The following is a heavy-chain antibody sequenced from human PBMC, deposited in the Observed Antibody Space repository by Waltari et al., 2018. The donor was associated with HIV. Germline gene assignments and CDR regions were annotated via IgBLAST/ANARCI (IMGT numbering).Heavy chain of an antibody. J-gene: IGHJ5*02. CDR1: NSSISAKH. CDR2: IYPDDTT. CDR3: ATGVRYYGP. D-gene: IGHD3-22*01. Sequence: EVLLAESGGGLIQPGGSLGLSCPAPNSSISAKHVTWIRQAPGGSLEWVAVIYPDDTTHYADSVSGRFTISRAKSRTKVFLLMNSLFVDDTATYFCATGVRYYGPWGQGTRVTVSS. V-gene: IGHV3-53*01.